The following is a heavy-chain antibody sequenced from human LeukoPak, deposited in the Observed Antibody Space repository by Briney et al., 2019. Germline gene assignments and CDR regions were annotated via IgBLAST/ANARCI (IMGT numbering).Heavy chain of an antibody. D-gene: IGHD3-3*01. V-gene: IGHV3-23*01. Sequence: RGGSLRLSCAASRFTFSNYAMCWVRQAPGKGLEWVSAISKSGSTFYADSVKGRFTISRDNSRNPLYLQMDSLRADDTAVYYCAKAWTGFGGDVWGQGPTVTVSS. CDR1: RFTFSNYA. J-gene: IGHJ6*02. CDR3: AKAWTGFGGDV. CDR2: ISKSGST.